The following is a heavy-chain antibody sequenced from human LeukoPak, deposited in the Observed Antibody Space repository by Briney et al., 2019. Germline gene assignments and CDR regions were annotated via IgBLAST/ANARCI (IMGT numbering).Heavy chain of an antibody. CDR2: ISSSGSYI. D-gene: IGHD3-3*01. V-gene: IGHV3-21*01. J-gene: IGHJ4*02. CDR1: GFTFSSYS. Sequence: PGGSLRLSCAASGFTFSSYSMNWVRQAPGKGLEWVSSISSSGSYIYYADSMKGRFTISRDNAKNSLYLQMSSLRAEDTAVYYCVRDLGVVIYDYWGQGTLVTVSS. CDR3: VRDLGVVIYDY.